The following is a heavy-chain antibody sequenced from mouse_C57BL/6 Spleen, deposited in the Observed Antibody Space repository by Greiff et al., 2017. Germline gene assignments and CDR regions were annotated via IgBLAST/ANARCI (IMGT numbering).Heavy chain of an antibody. CDR2: ISNLAYSI. J-gene: IGHJ2*01. CDR3: ARLGYYGSSYGYFDY. D-gene: IGHD1-1*01. V-gene: IGHV5-15*01. Sequence: EVHLVESGGGLVQPGGSLKLSCAASGFTFSDYGMAWVRQAPRKGPEWVAFISNLAYSIYYADTVTGRFTISRENAKNTLYLEMSSLRSEDTAMYYCARLGYYGSSYGYFDYWGQGTTLTVSS. CDR1: GFTFSDYG.